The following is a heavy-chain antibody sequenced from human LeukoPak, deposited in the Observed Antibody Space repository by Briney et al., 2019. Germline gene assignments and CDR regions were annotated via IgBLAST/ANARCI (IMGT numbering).Heavy chain of an antibody. CDR3: AGPYQLLPSYYYYGMDV. V-gene: IGHV4-39*07. D-gene: IGHD2-2*01. Sequence: PSETLSLTCTVSGGSISSSSYYWGWIRQPPGKGLEWIGSIYYSGSTYYNPSLKSRVTISVDTSKNQFSLKLSSVTAADTAVYYCAGPYQLLPSYYYYGMDVWGQGTTVTVSS. CDR1: GGSISSSSYY. CDR2: IYYSGST. J-gene: IGHJ6*02.